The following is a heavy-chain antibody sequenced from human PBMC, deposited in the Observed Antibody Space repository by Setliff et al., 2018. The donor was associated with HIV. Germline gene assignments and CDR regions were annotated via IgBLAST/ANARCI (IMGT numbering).Heavy chain of an antibody. Sequence: GESLKISCQGSGYSFTNDWIAWARQMPGKGLEWMGIIYPDDSDTNYSPSFRGQVTMSADKSINTAYLQWDSLKASDSAMYYCARAKNKWNPGDYWGQGTVVTVSS. D-gene: IGHD1-20*01. J-gene: IGHJ4*02. CDR2: IYPDDSDT. CDR3: ARAKNKWNPGDY. V-gene: IGHV5-51*01. CDR1: GYSFTNDW.